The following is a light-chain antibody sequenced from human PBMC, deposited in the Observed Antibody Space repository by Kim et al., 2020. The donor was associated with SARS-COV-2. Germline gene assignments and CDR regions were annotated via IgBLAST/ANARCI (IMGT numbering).Light chain of an antibody. CDR2: GTS. Sequence: EIVLTQSPGTLSLSPGERVILSCRASQSVADNHLAWFQQVPGQAPRLLIYGTSSRATGIPDRFSGSGSGTDFTLTISRLEPEDSAVYYCQQYDRPPYTFGQGTKLEI. J-gene: IGKJ2*01. V-gene: IGKV3-20*01. CDR1: QSVADNH. CDR3: QQYDRPPYT.